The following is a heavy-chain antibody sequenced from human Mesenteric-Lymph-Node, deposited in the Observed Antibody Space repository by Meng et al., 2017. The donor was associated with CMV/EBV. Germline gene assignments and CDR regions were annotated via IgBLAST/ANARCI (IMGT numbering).Heavy chain of an antibody. D-gene: IGHD3-9*01. CDR2: ISHDGRNQ. CDR1: GFTFSSYA. V-gene: IGHV3-30*04. J-gene: IGHJ4*02. Sequence: GESLKISCAASGFTFSSYAMSWVRQAPGKGLEWVAMISHDGRNQFYTDSVKGRFTISRDSLKNTLFLQMNSLRGDDTAIYYCGRERTGYYIECWGQGTSVTVSS. CDR3: GRERTGYYIEC.